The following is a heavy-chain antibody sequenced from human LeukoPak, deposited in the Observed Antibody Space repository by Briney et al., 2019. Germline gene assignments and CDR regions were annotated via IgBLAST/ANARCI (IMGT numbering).Heavy chain of an antibody. J-gene: IGHJ5*02. Sequence: GRSLRLSCAASGFTFSSYAMHWVRQAPGKGLEWVAVISYDGSNKYYADSVKGRFTISRDNSKNTLYLQMNSLRAEDTAVYYCASLATPVLRFLEWLPLDWFDPWGQGTLVTVSS. V-gene: IGHV3-30-3*01. CDR2: ISYDGSNK. D-gene: IGHD3-3*01. CDR1: GFTFSSYA. CDR3: ASLATPVLRFLEWLPLDWFDP.